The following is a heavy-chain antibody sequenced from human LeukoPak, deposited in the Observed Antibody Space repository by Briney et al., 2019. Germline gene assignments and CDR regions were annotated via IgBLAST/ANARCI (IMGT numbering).Heavy chain of an antibody. J-gene: IGHJ6*02. CDR3: ARDTRDYSLDV. CDR2: INSDGSST. V-gene: IGHV3-74*01. CDR1: GFTFSSYW. Sequence: PGGSLRLSCAVSGFTFSSYWMHWVRQAPGKGLVWVSHINSDGSSTNYADSVKGRFTVSRDDAKNTLYLQMNNLRAEDTAVYYCARDTRDYSLDVWGQGTTVTVSS.